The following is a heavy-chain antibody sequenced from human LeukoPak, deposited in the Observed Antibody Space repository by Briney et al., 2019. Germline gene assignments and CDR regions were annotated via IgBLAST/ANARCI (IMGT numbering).Heavy chain of an antibody. CDR1: GGSISSDY. J-gene: IGHJ4*02. V-gene: IGHV4-34*01. Sequence: SETLSLTCTVSGGSISSDYWSWIRQPPGKGLEWIGEINHSGSTNYNPSLKSRVTISVDPSKNQFSLKLSSVTAADTAVYYCARPPRDYWGQGTLVTVSS. CDR3: ARPPRDY. CDR2: INHSGST.